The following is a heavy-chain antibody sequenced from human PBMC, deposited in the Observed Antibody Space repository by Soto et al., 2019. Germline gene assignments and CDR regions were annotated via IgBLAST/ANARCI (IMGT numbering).Heavy chain of an antibody. J-gene: IGHJ4*02. CDR1: GGSFSGYY. CDR2: VNHSGNT. CDR3: ASPYYDFWTGPPWGTQKYYFDF. Sequence: SETLSLTCAVYGGSFSGYYWSWIRQPPGKGLEWIGEVNHSGNTNYNPSLESRITISVDTSKNQFSLKLSSVTAADTAVYYCASPYYDFWTGPPWGTQKYYFDFWGQGTLVTVSS. D-gene: IGHD3-3*01. V-gene: IGHV4-34*01.